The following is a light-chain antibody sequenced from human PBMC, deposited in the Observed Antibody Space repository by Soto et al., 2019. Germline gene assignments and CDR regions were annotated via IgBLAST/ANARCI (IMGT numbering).Light chain of an antibody. CDR2: NAS. V-gene: IGKV3-11*01. Sequence: EIVLTQSPATLCLATGDRAILSCRASQSVSTFLAWFQQKPGQPPRLLIYNASNRTTGTPARFSGSGSGTDFTLTISSLEPEDFAAYYCQQRGDWPPITFGQGTRLEIK. CDR1: QSVSTF. CDR3: QQRGDWPPIT. J-gene: IGKJ5*01.